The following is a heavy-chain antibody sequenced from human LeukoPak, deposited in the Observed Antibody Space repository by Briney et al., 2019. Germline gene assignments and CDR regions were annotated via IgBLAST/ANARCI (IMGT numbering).Heavy chain of an antibody. J-gene: IGHJ4*02. Sequence: GGSLRLSCAASGFTFSSYGMHWVRQAPGKGLEWVAVISYDGSNKYYADSVKGRFTISRDNSKNTLYLQMNSLRAEDTAVYYCARDPDGSSGPRLTKPDDYWGQGTLVTVSS. CDR2: ISYDGSNK. CDR3: ARDPDGSSGPRLTKPDDY. CDR1: GFTFSSYG. D-gene: IGHD6-19*01. V-gene: IGHV3-30*03.